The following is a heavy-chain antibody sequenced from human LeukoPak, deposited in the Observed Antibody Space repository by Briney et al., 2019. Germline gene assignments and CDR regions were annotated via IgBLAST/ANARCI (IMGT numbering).Heavy chain of an antibody. V-gene: IGHV4-59*08. J-gene: IGHJ4*02. Sequence: SETLSLTCTVSGGSISSYYWSCIRQPPGKGREGSGYIYYSGSTNYNPSLKSRGTISVDPSKNQFSMKLSSVTAADTAVYYCARNPAITAGLLWFGELHNYFDYWGQGTLVTVSS. CDR2: IYYSGST. CDR1: GGSISSYY. CDR3: ARNPAITAGLLWFGELHNYFDY. D-gene: IGHD3-10*01.